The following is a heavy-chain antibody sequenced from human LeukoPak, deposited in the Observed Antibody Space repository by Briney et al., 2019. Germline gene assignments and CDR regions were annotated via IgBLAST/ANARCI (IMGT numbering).Heavy chain of an antibody. CDR1: GFTFSGYW. CDR3: ASRVSSGWYVDY. J-gene: IGHJ4*02. V-gene: IGHV3-7*01. Sequence: PGGSLRLSCAASGFTFSGYWMSWVRQAPGKGLEWVANIKQDGSEKYYVDSVKGRFTISRDNAKNSLYLQMNSLRAEDTAVYYCASRVSSGWYVDYWGQGTLVTVSS. CDR2: IKQDGSEK. D-gene: IGHD6-19*01.